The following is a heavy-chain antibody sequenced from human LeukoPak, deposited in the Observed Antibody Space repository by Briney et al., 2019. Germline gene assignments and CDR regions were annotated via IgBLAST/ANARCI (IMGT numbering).Heavy chain of an antibody. CDR1: GSSISSYY. CDR3: AREEYYYGTLHVFDI. D-gene: IGHD3-10*01. J-gene: IGHJ3*02. CDR2: IYTSGST. Sequence: TSQILSLTCTVSGSSISSYYWSRIRQPAGEGLEWIGRIYTSGSTNYNPSLKSRVTMSVDTSKNQFSLKLSSVTAADTAVYYCAREEYYYGTLHVFDIWGQGTMVTVSS. V-gene: IGHV4-4*07.